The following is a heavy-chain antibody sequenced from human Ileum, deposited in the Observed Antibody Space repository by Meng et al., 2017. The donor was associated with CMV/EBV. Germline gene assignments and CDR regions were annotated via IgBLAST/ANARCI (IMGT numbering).Heavy chain of an antibody. CDR2: ICGTGTI. V-gene: IGHV4-4*07. CDR1: GGSISTYC. D-gene: IGHD2/OR15-2a*01. Sequence: QVQLQASGPGRVRPSETLSLICTVSGGSISTYCWKWILQSAGKRLEWIGRICGTGTIQYNPSFKSRLTLSLDTSKSQFSLRLTSVTAADSAVYYCATRVPNSVNFYAVFDYWGQGTLVTVSS. J-gene: IGHJ4*02. CDR3: ATRVPNSVNFYAVFDY.